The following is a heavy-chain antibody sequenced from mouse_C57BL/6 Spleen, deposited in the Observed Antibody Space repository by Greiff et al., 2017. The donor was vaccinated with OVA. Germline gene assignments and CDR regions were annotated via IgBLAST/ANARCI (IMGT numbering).Heavy chain of an antibody. J-gene: IGHJ3*01. Sequence: VQLQQSGAELVKPGASVKLSCKASGYTFTSYWMHWVKQRPGQGLEWIGMIHPNSGSTNYNEKFKSKATLTVDKSSSTAYMQLSSLTSEDSAVYYCARVVGSSGYVGFAYWGQGTLVTVSA. CDR3: ARVVGSSGYVGFAY. CDR2: IHPNSGST. D-gene: IGHD3-2*02. V-gene: IGHV1-64*01. CDR1: GYTFTSYW.